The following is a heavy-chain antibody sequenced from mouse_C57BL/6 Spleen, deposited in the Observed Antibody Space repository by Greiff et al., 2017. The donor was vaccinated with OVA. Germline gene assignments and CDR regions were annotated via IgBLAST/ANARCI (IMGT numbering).Heavy chain of an antibody. V-gene: IGHV3-6*01. J-gene: IGHJ1*03. CDR2: ISYDGSN. CDR3: ARDYETGPHWYFDV. D-gene: IGHD2-12*01. Sequence: VQLKESGPGLVKPSQSLSLTCSVTGYSITSGYYWNWIRQFPGNKLEWMGYISYDGSNNYNPSLKNRISITRDTSKNQFFLKLNSVTTEDTATYYCARDYETGPHWYFDVWGTGTTVTVSS. CDR1: GYSITSGYY.